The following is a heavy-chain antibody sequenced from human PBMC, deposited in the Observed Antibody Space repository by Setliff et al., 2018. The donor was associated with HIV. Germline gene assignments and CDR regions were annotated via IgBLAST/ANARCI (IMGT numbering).Heavy chain of an antibody. D-gene: IGHD3-16*01. CDR2: ISGSGGST. V-gene: IGHV3-23*01. Sequence: GGSLRLSCAASGFTFSSYAMSWVRQAPGKGLEWVSAISGSGGSTYYADSVKGRFTISRDNSKNTLYLQMNSLRAEDTAVYYCARDYYDFVWGSSLAYWGQGTLVTVSS. CDR1: GFTFSSYA. J-gene: IGHJ4*02. CDR3: ARDYYDFVWGSSLAY.